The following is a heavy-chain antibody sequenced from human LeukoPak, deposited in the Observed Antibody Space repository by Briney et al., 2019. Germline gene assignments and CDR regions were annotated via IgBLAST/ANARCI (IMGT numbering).Heavy chain of an antibody. Sequence: ASVKVSCKVSGYTLTELSMHWVRQAPGKGLEWMGGFDPEVGKTIYAQKFQGRVTMTEDTSTDTAYMELSSLRAEDTALYYCARDQWDAFDIWGQGTMVTVSS. CDR3: ARDQWDAFDI. CDR2: FDPEVGKT. CDR1: GYTLTELS. V-gene: IGHV1-24*01. J-gene: IGHJ3*02. D-gene: IGHD6-19*01.